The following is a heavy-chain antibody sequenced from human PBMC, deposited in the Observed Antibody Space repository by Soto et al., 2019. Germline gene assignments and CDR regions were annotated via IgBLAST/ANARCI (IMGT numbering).Heavy chain of an antibody. J-gene: IGHJ6*02. CDR2: ISAYNGNT. D-gene: IGHD3-3*01. Sequence: ASVKVSFKASGYTFTSYGISWVRQAPGQGLEWMGWISAYNGNTNYAQKLQGRVTMTTDTSTSTAYMELRSLRSDDTAVYYCARARPLRFLEWLTPYYYYGMDVWG. CDR1: GYTFTSYG. CDR3: ARARPLRFLEWLTPYYYYGMDV. V-gene: IGHV1-18*01.